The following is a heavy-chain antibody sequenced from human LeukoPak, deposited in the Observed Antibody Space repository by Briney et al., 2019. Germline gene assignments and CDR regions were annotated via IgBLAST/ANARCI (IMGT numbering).Heavy chain of an antibody. V-gene: IGHV1-46*01. CDR3: ARTRGYYFDY. CDR2: ISPSGGST. Sequence: ASVKVSCKASGYSFINYYMHWVRQAPGQGLEWMGMISPSGGSTTYAQKFQGRVTMTRDMSTSTVYMELSSLTSEDTAVYYCARTRGYYFDYWGQGTLVTVSS. J-gene: IGHJ4*02. CDR1: GYSFINYY.